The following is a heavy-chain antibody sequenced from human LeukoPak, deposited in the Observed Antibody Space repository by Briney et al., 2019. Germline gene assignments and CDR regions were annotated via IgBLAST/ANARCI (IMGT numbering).Heavy chain of an antibody. D-gene: IGHD3-10*01. V-gene: IGHV4-34*01. J-gene: IGHJ4*02. CDR3: ARGRSYGSGSPVL. CDR2: INHSGST. Sequence: SETLSLTCTVSGGSISSYYWSWIRQPPGKGLEWIGEINHSGSTNYNPSLKSRVTISVDTSKNQFSLKLSSVTAADTAVYYCARGRSYGSGSPVLWGQGTLVTVSS. CDR1: GGSISSYY.